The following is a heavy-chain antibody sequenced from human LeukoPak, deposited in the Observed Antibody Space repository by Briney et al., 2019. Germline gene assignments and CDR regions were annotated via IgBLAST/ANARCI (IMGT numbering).Heavy chain of an antibody. J-gene: IGHJ5*02. CDR2: ISSDGLNT. V-gene: IGHV3-64D*06. D-gene: IGHD6-13*01. Sequence: GGSLRLSCLASGLAFSSYAMHWVRQAPGKGLEHVSTISSDGLNTYYADSVKGRFTISRDTSKNTLYLQMSSLRGDGTAVYYCLKGSQGPIWQQLVPDRWGQGTQVTVSS. CDR3: LKGSQGPIWQQLVPDR. CDR1: GLAFSSYA.